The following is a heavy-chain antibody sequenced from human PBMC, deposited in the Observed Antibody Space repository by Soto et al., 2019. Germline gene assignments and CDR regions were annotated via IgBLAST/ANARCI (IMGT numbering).Heavy chain of an antibody. CDR2: ISGSGGST. D-gene: IGHD6-13*01. J-gene: IGHJ4*02. V-gene: IGHV3-23*01. Sequence: PGGSLRLSCAASGCTFSNYAVTWVRQAPGKGLEWVSTISGSGGSTYYADSVKGRFTISRDNSKNTLYLQMNSLRAEDTAVYYCAKDQGSSWYEIDYWGQGTLVTVSS. CDR1: GCTFSNYA. CDR3: AKDQGSSWYEIDY.